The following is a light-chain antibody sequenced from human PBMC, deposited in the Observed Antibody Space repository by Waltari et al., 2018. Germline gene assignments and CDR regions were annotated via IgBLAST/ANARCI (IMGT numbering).Light chain of an antibody. Sequence: QVVLTQSPPASASLGASVKLTCTLSSGHSSYAIAWHQQKPDKGPRFLMKLNSDGSHTKGDGIPDRFSGSSSGAERYLTISSLQSEDEADYYCQTWGNGIRVFGGGTKLTVL. CDR1: SGHSSYA. V-gene: IGLV4-69*01. CDR2: LNSDGSH. J-gene: IGLJ3*02. CDR3: QTWGNGIRV.